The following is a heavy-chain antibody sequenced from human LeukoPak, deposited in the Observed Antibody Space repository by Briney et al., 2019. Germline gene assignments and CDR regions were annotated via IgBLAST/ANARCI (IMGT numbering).Heavy chain of an antibody. Sequence: GGSLRLSCAASGFTFSSYAMSWVRQAPGKGLEWVSAISGSGGSTYYADSVKGRFTISRDNSKNTLYLQMSSLRAEDTAVYYCAKDLFRGYSSSWYQDDFDYWGQGTLVTVSS. D-gene: IGHD6-13*01. CDR2: ISGSGGST. CDR3: AKDLFRGYSSSWYQDDFDY. CDR1: GFTFSSYA. V-gene: IGHV3-23*01. J-gene: IGHJ4*02.